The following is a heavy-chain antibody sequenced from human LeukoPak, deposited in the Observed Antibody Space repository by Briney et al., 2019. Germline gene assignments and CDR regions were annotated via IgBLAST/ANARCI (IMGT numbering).Heavy chain of an antibody. CDR1: GGSISSYY. Sequence: SETLSLTCTVSGGSISSYYWSWIRQPAGKGLEWIGRMYISGSTNYNPSLKSRVTMSVDTSKNQFSLKLSSVTAADTAVYYCARDQDYHYGSGSYSGFDYYYYMDVWGKGTTVTVSS. CDR2: MYISGST. V-gene: IGHV4-4*07. J-gene: IGHJ6*03. D-gene: IGHD3-10*01. CDR3: ARDQDYHYGSGSYSGFDYYYYMDV.